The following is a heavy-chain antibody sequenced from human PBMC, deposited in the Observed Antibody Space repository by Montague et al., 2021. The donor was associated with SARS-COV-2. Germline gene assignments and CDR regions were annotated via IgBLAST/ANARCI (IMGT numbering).Heavy chain of an antibody. CDR3: ARRINSRSYFDS. J-gene: IGHJ4*02. CDR2: VYYSGAT. CDR1: GDSIYKSYFY. Sequence: SETLSLTCTVSGDSIYKSYFYWGWIRQPPGKGLEWIGNVYYSGATHYNAALKSRLTISVDTSKNQFSLKLNSVTAADTAVYYCARRINSRSYFDSWGQGTLVTVSS. V-gene: IGHV4-39*01. D-gene: IGHD2/OR15-2a*01.